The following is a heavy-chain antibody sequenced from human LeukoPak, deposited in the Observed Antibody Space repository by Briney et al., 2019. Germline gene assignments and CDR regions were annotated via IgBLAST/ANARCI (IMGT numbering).Heavy chain of an antibody. Sequence: ASVKVSCKASGYTFTSYGISWARQAPGQGLEWMGWISTYNGNTNYAQKLQGRVTMTADTSTSTAYMELKSLKSDDTAVYYCAREPITIFAFDYWGQGTLVTVSS. J-gene: IGHJ4*02. CDR3: AREPITIFAFDY. CDR1: GYTFTSYG. V-gene: IGHV1-18*01. CDR2: ISTYNGNT. D-gene: IGHD3-3*01.